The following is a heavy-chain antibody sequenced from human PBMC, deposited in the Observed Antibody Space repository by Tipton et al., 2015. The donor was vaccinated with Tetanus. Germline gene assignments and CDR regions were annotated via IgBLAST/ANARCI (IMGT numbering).Heavy chain of an antibody. CDR2: VYHSGGT. V-gene: IGHV4-61*01. J-gene: IGHJ4*02. Sequence: TLSLTCTVSGGSVSRSSHYWTWIRQPPGKELEWVGYVYHSGGTNYHPSLKSRVTISVDTSKNQFSLNLRSVITADTAVYYCARANNDYPKKGPFDYWGQGILVTVSS. CDR3: ARANNDYPKKGPFDY. D-gene: IGHD5-12*01. CDR1: GGSVSRSSHY.